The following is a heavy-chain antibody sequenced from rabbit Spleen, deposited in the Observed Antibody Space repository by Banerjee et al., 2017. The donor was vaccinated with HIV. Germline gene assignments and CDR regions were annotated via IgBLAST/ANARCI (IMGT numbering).Heavy chain of an antibody. V-gene: IGHV1S40*01. J-gene: IGHJ6*01. CDR1: GFSFSSSDY. Sequence: QSLEESGGDLVKPGASLTLTCTASGFSFSSSDYMCWVRQPPGKGPEWIACIGAGITYTTYYATWAKGRFTISKTSSTTVTLQMTSLTAADTVTYFCARDSGTSFSSYGMDLWGQGTLVTVS. CDR2: IGAGITYTT. CDR3: ARDSGTSFSSYGMDL. D-gene: IGHD8-1*01.